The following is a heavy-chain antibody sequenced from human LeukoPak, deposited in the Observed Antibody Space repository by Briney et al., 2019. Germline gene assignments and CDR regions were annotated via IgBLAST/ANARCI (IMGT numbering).Heavy chain of an antibody. CDR2: IYSGGST. CDR1: GFTVSSNY. J-gene: IGHJ6*02. CDR3: ARGPPSSYYYYYGMDV. Sequence: GGSLRLSCAASGFTVSSNYMSWVRQAPGKGLEWVSVIYSGGSTYYADSVKGRFTISRDNSKNTLYLQMNSLRAEDTAVYYCARGPPSSYYYYYGMDVWGQGTTVTVSS. V-gene: IGHV3-53*01.